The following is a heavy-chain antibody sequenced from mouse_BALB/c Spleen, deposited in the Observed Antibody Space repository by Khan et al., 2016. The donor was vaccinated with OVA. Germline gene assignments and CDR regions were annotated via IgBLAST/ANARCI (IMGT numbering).Heavy chain of an antibody. CDR1: GYTFTNYI. D-gene: IGHD1-1*02. CDR3: EGDYGRSFWFSY. CDR2: VNPYNDGT. V-gene: IGHV1S136*01. Sequence: VQLQQSGPELVKPGASVKMSCKASGYTFTNYIIHWVKQMPGQGLEWIGYVNPYNDGTKYNEKFKGKATLPSDKSSSTAYMELSGLTSEDSAVYYCEGDYGRSFWFSYWGQGTLVTVSA. J-gene: IGHJ3*01.